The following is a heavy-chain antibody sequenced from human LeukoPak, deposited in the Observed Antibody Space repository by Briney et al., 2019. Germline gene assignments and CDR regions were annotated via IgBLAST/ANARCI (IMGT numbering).Heavy chain of an antibody. CDR1: GFTFSSYW. Sequence: GGSLRLSCAASGFTFSSYWMHWVRQAPGKGLVWVSRINSDGRSTSHADPVKGRFTISRDNAKNTLYLQMNSLRAGDTAVYYCARETNWGPDYWGQGTLVTVSS. D-gene: IGHD7-27*01. CDR2: INSDGRST. CDR3: ARETNWGPDY. J-gene: IGHJ4*02. V-gene: IGHV3-74*01.